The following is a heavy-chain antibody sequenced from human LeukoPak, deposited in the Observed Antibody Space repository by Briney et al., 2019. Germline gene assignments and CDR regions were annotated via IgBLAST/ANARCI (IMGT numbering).Heavy chain of an antibody. CDR1: GFTFSSYE. J-gene: IGHJ4*02. D-gene: IGHD2-15*01. CDR3: ARELDIVVVGNFDY. V-gene: IGHV3-48*03. Sequence: PGGSLRLSCAASGFTFSSYEMNWVRQAPGKGLEWVSYISSSGSTIYYADPVKGRFTISRDNAKNSLYLQMNSLRAEDTAVYYCARELDIVVVGNFDYWGQGTLVTVSP. CDR2: ISSSGSTI.